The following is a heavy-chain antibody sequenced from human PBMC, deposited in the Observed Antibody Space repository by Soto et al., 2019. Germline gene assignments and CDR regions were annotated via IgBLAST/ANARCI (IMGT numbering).Heavy chain of an antibody. CDR1: GGSISSYY. J-gene: IGHJ4*02. Sequence: LSLTCTVSGGSISSYYWSWIRQPPRQGLEWIGYIYYSGSTNYNPSLKSRVTISVDTTKNQFSLKLSSVTAADTAVYYCARVYDSSGYYDYWGQGTLVTVSS. D-gene: IGHD3-22*01. CDR2: IYYSGST. V-gene: IGHV4-59*01. CDR3: ARVYDSSGYYDY.